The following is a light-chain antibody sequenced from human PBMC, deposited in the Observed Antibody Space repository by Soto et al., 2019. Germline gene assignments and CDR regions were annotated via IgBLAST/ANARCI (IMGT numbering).Light chain of an antibody. J-gene: IGKJ4*01. CDR3: QQYGDSPLT. Sequence: VLTQSPGTLSLSPGDRATLSCRASQTGSGNFLAWYQQIPGQAPRLLIYHTSSRAAGIPERISGSGSGTDFTLTINRLEPEDFAVYYCQQYGDSPLTFGGGTKLEIK. CDR1: QTGSGNF. CDR2: HTS. V-gene: IGKV3-20*01.